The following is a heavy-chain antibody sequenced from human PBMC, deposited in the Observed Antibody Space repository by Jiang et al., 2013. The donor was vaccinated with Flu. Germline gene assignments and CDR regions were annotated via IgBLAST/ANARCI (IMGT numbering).Heavy chain of an antibody. CDR2: MNPNSGNT. CDR1: GYAFTSYY. Sequence: KASGYAFTSYYMHWVRQATGQGLEWMGWMNPNSGNTGYAQKFQGRVTMTRNTSVSTAYMELSSLRSEDTAVYYCARGSLVLVLSSGSTLHFEYWGQGTLVTVSS. D-gene: IGHD3-10*02. V-gene: IGHV1-8*02. J-gene: IGHJ4*02. CDR3: ARGSLVLVLSSGSTLHFEY.